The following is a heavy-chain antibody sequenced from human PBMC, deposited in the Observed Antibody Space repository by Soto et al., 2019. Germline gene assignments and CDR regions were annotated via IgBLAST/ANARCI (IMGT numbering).Heavy chain of an antibody. J-gene: IGHJ4*02. D-gene: IGHD3-10*01. CDR3: ATNYGSGSAHFDN. CDR2: IIPMLGMS. Sequence: QVQLVQSGAEVKKPGSSVKVSCTASGDTFNFYTISWVRQAPGQGLEWMGRIIPMLGMSNYAQNFQGRVTMMAEKSTSTAYMELSSLRSEDTALYYCATNYGSGSAHFDNWGQGTLVTVSS. CDR1: GDTFNFYT. V-gene: IGHV1-69*02.